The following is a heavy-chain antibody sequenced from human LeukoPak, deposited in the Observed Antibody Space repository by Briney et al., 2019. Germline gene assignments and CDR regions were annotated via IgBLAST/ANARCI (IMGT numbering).Heavy chain of an antibody. J-gene: IGHJ5*02. V-gene: IGHV1-8*01. D-gene: IGHD4-17*01. CDR3: ARDGDYGDYEMGT. CDR2: MNPNNGNT. CDR1: GFTFTSYD. Sequence: ASVKVSCKASGFTFTSYDINWVRQAAGQGLEWMGWMNPNNGNTGYAQKFQGRVTMTRDTTISTAYMELRSLRSEDTAVYYCARDGDYGDYEMGTWGQGTLVTVSS.